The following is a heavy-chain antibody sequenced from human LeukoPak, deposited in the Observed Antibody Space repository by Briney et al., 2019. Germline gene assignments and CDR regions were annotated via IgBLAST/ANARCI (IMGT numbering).Heavy chain of an antibody. CDR1: GGTFSSYA. D-gene: IGHD5-18*01. J-gene: IGHJ3*02. V-gene: IGHV1-69*04. CDR3: ARDLRVDTAMVKPFDI. Sequence: SVKVSCKASGGTFSSYAISWVRQAPGQGLEWMGRIIPILGIANYAQKFQGRVTITADKSTSTAYMELSSLRSEDTAVYYCARDLRVDTAMVKPFDIWGQGTMVTVSS. CDR2: IIPILGIA.